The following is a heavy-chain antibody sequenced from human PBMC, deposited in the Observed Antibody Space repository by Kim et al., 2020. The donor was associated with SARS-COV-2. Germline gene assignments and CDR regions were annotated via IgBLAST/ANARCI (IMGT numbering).Heavy chain of an antibody. CDR3: ARDGGGSRWYYVGWFDP. CDR2: IYSGGST. D-gene: IGHD6-13*01. V-gene: IGHV3-53*01. Sequence: GGSLRLSCAASGFTVSSNYMSWVRQAPGKGLEWVSVIYSGGSTYYADSVKGRFTISRDNSKNTLYLQMNSLRAEDTAVYYCARDGGGSRWYYVGWFDPWGQGTLVTVSS. CDR1: GFTVSSNY. J-gene: IGHJ5*02.